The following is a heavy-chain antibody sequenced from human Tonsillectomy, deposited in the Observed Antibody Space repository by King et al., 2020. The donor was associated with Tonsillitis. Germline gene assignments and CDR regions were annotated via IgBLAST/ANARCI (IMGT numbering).Heavy chain of an antibody. J-gene: IGHJ4*02. D-gene: IGHD1-26*01. Sequence: QLQESGPGVVKPSETLSLTCTVSGGSISSSDHYWAWIRQPSGKGLEWIGYMDYSGTSFYNPSLKSRITISGGTSGNRFSLKLSSVTAADTAVYFCARYVSGSFDYWGQGALVTVSS. CDR2: MDYSGTS. V-gene: IGHV4-39*01. CDR3: ARYVSGSFDY. CDR1: GGSISSSDHY.